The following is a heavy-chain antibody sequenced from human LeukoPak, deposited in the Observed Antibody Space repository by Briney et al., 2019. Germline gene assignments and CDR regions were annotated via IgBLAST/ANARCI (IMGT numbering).Heavy chain of an antibody. V-gene: IGHV1-2*02. D-gene: IGHD5-18*01. J-gene: IGHJ3*02. CDR2: INPNSGGT. CDR1: GYTFTGYY. Sequence: ASVKVSCKASGYTFTGYYIHWVRQAPGQGVEWVGWINPNSGGTNYAQKFQGRVTMTSDTFISTGFMELSRLRSDDTAVYYCARNQPFGYSYGSGTRDAFDIWGQGTMITVSS. CDR3: ARNQPFGYSYGSGTRDAFDI.